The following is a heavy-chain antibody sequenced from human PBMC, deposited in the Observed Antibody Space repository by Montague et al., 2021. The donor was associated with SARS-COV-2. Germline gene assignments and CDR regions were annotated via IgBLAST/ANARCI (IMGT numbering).Heavy chain of an antibody. V-gene: IGHV3-30*18. CDR2: ISYDGSEN. CDR1: GFTFRSYG. Sequence: SLRLSCAASGFTFRSYGMHWVRQAPGKGLEWVAYISYDGSENHYADSVKGRFTISRDNSKDTLFLQMDSVRAEDTAVYYCAKDLPPHKGSSQRDYWGQGTLATVSS. D-gene: IGHD3-10*01. J-gene: IGHJ4*02. CDR3: AKDLPPHKGSSQRDY.